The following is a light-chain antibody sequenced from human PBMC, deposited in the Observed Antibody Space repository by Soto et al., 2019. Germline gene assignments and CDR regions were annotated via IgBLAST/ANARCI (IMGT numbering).Light chain of an antibody. CDR1: QSVSSSY. J-gene: IGKJ4*01. V-gene: IGKV3-20*01. CDR3: QQYSTSPLT. CDR2: GAS. Sequence: NVVTQSPGTLSLSPGERATLSCRASQSVSSSYLAWYQQKPGQAPRLLIYGASSRATGIPDRFSGSGSETEFTLTIDRLEPEDFAVYYCQQYSTSPLTFGGGTKVDIK.